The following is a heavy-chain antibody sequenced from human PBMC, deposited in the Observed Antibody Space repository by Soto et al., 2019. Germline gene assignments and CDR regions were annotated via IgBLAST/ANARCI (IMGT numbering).Heavy chain of an antibody. J-gene: IGHJ5*02. CDR3: ARGYCSSTSWYSSWFDP. CDR2: ISYDGSNK. Sequence: QVQLVESGGGVVQPGRSLRLSCAASGFTFSSYAMHWVRQAPGKGLEWVAVISYDGSNKYYADSVKGRFTISRDNSKNTLYLQMNSLRAEDTAVYYCARGYCSSTSWYSSWFDPWGQGTLVTVSS. V-gene: IGHV3-30-3*01. CDR1: GFTFSSYA. D-gene: IGHD2-2*01.